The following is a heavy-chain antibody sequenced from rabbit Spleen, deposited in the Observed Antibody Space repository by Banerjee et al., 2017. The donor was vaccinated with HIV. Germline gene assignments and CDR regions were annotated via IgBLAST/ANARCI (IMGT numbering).Heavy chain of an antibody. CDR3: ARDLAGVIGWNFSL. CDR1: GFSFSSNDY. D-gene: IGHD4-1*01. Sequence: EESGGDLVKPGASLTLTCTASGFSFSSNDYMCWVRQAPGKGLEWISCIAGSSSAFTYSATWAKGRFTCSKTSSTTVTLQMTSLTAADTATYFCARDLAGVIGWNFSLWGQGTLVTVS. J-gene: IGHJ4*01. CDR2: IAGSSSAFT. V-gene: IGHV1S40*01.